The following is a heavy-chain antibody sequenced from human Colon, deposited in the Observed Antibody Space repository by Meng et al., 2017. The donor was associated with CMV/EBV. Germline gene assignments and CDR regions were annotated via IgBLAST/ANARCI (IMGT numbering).Heavy chain of an antibody. Sequence: GESLKISCAASGFAFSTLAMHWVRQAPGKGLEWVAAISYDGSNQYYVDSVKGRFTISRDNSKNTVFLQMNSLRAEDTAVYFCARGYCRGTNCLGGYWGQGTLVTVSS. CDR2: ISYDGSNQ. V-gene: IGHV3-30-3*01. D-gene: IGHD2-2*01. J-gene: IGHJ4*02. CDR1: GFAFSTLA. CDR3: ARGYCRGTNCLGGY.